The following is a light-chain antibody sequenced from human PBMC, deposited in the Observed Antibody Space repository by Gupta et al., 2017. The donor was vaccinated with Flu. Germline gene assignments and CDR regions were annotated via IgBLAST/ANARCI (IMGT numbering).Light chain of an antibody. Sequence: QSALTQPAACSRVPVHSITISCTLTSSDLSGYYYVSWYQQHPGKAPKLMIFEISNQPSGVSTRFSGSKSGNKASLTISGLQAEDEADYYCSSYTNTNILGLFGGGTKLTVL. CDR2: EIS. CDR1: SSDLSGYYY. CDR3: SSYTNTNILGL. J-gene: IGLJ2*01. V-gene: IGLV2-14*01.